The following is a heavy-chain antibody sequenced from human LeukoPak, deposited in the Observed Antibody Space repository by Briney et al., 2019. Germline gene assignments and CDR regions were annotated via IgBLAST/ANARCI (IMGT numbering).Heavy chain of an antibody. CDR1: GFTFSSYW. V-gene: IGHV3-7*03. D-gene: IGHD5-12*01. CDR3: ARDLTVDIVATTQGY. Sequence: GGSLRLSCAASGFTFSSYWMSWVRQAPGKGLEWVANIKQDGSEKYYVDSVKGRFTISRDNAKNSLYLQMNSLRAEDTAVYYCARDLTVDIVATTQGYWGQGTLVTVSS. CDR2: IKQDGSEK. J-gene: IGHJ4*02.